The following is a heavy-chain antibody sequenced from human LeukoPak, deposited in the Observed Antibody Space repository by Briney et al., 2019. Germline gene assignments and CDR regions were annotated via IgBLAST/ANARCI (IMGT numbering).Heavy chain of an antibody. D-gene: IGHD3-9*01. J-gene: IGHJ6*03. V-gene: IGHV1-2*02. CDR3: ARGYPYYDILTGYYGYYYYMDV. Sequence: ASVKVSCKASGYTFTGYYMHWVRQAPGQGLEWMGWINPNSGGTNYAQKFQGGVTMTRDTSISTAYMELSSLRSEDTAVYYCARGYPYYDILTGYYGYYYYMDVWGKGTRSPSP. CDR1: GYTFTGYY. CDR2: INPNSGGT.